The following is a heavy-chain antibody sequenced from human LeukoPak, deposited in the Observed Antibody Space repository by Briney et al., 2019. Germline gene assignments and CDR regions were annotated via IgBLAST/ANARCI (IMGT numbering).Heavy chain of an antibody. V-gene: IGHV3-30*18. Sequence: GGSLRLSCAASGFTFSSYGMHWVRQAPGKGLEWVAVISYDGSNKYYADSVKGRFTISRDNSKNTLYLQMNSLRAEDTAVYYCAKDSSSGFDYWGQGTLVTVSS. J-gene: IGHJ4*02. CDR3: AKDSSSGFDY. D-gene: IGHD6-6*01. CDR1: GFTFSSYG. CDR2: ISYDGSNK.